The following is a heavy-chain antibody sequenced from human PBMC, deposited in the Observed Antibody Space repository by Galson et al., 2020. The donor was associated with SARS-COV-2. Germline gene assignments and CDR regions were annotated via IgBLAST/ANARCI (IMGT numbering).Heavy chain of an antibody. CDR2: IVVGSGNT. CDR3: AAPSCSSTSCYDAFDI. CDR1: GFTFTSSA. Sequence: SVKVSCKDSGFTFTSSAVQWVRQARGQRLEWIGWIVVGSGNTNYAQKFQERVTITRDMSTSTAYMELSSLRSEDTAVYYCAAPSCSSTSCYDAFDIWGQGTMVTVSS. D-gene: IGHD2-2*01. V-gene: IGHV1-58*01. J-gene: IGHJ3*02.